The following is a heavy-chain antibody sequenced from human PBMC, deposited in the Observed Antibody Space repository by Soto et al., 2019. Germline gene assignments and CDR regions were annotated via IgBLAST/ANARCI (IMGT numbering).Heavy chain of an antibody. CDR2: ISAYNGNT. CDR1: GYTFTSYY. J-gene: IGHJ4*02. V-gene: IGHV1-18*04. Sequence: ASVKVSCKASGYTFTSYYMHWVRQAPGQGLEWMGRISAYNGNTNYAQKLQGRVTMTTDTSTSTAYMELRSLRSDDTAVYYCARDFDGYNQFDYWGQGTLVTVSS. D-gene: IGHD5-12*01. CDR3: ARDFDGYNQFDY.